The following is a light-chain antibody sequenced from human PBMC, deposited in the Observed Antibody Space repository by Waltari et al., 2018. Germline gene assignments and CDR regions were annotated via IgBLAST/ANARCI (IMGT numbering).Light chain of an antibody. CDR2: EVS. Sequence: QSALTQPASVSGSPGQSITISCSGTDSDVGAYDFVSWYQQHPGKAPHLIIYEVSNRPSGISNRFSASNSGNTASLTISGLQAEDEVDYYCSSYTTSSAPGVFGTGTRVTVL. J-gene: IGLJ1*01. CDR3: SSYTTSSAPGV. CDR1: DSDVGAYDF. V-gene: IGLV2-14*01.